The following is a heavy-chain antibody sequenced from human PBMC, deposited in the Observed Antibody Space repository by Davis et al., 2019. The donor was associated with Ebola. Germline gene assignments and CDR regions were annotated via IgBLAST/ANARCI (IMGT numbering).Heavy chain of an antibody. CDR1: GFTFSSYG. CDR2: ISYDGSNK. D-gene: IGHD6-13*01. V-gene: IGHV3-30*03. J-gene: IGHJ6*02. Sequence: GGSLRLSCAASGFTFSSYGMHWVRQAPGKGLEWVAVISYDGSNKYYADSVKGRFTISRDNSKNTLYLQMNSLRAEDTAVYYCASSSHSSSWYGYYYYGMDVWGQGTTVTVSS. CDR3: ASSSHSSSWYGYYYYGMDV.